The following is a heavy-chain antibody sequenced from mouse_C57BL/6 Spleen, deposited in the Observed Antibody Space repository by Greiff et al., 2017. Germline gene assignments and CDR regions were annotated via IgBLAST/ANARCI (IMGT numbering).Heavy chain of an antibody. CDR1: GYTFTDYY. V-gene: IGHV1-19*01. CDR3: AYYYGSPAWFAY. CDR2: INPYNGGT. D-gene: IGHD1-1*01. Sequence: EVQLQQSGPVLVKPGASVKMSCKASGYTFTDYYMNWVKQSHGKSLEWIGVINPYNGGTSYNQKFKGKATLTVDKSSSTAYMELNSLTSEDSAVYYCAYYYGSPAWFAYWGQGTLVTVSA. J-gene: IGHJ3*01.